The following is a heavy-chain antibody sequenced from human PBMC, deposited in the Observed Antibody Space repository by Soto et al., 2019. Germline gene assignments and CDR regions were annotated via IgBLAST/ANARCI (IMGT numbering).Heavy chain of an antibody. Sequence: ASVKVSCKASGYTFTSYGISWVRQAPGQGLEWMGWISAYNGNTNYAQKLQGRVTMTTDTSTSTAYMELRSLRSDDTAVYYCARQSNYDFWSGPPWALDYWGQGTLVTVSS. J-gene: IGHJ4*02. CDR2: ISAYNGNT. CDR1: GYTFTSYG. V-gene: IGHV1-18*01. D-gene: IGHD3-3*01. CDR3: ARQSNYDFWSGPPWALDY.